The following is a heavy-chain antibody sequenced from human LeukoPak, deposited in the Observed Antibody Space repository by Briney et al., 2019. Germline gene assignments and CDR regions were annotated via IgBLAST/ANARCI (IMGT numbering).Heavy chain of an antibody. CDR3: ARDEGDSSGWSPGY. Sequence: PGRSLRLSCAASGFTFSSYGMHWVRQAPGKGLEWVAVIWYDGSNKYYADSVKGRFTISRDSSKNTLYLQMNSLRAEDTAVYYCARDEGDSSGWSPGYWGQGTLVTVSS. CDR1: GFTFSSYG. D-gene: IGHD6-19*01. V-gene: IGHV3-33*01. CDR2: IWYDGSNK. J-gene: IGHJ4*02.